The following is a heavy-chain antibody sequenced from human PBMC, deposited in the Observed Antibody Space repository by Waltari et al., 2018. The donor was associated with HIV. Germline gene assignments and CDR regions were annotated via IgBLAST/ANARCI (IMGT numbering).Heavy chain of an antibody. CDR3: ARHANLGNGGSCHAYHPYFDS. CDR2: IYHVGGT. V-gene: IGHV4-39*01. J-gene: IGHJ4*02. Sequence: QLQLQESAPGLVKPSETLSLTCTVSGDSISGTDYYWGWIRQPPGKGLEWVGSIYHVGGTYYNPPLQSHVARPVDTSKNHFSRTAKSVTAADTAVYYCARHANLGNGGSCHAYHPYFDSWGQGTLVTVSS. D-gene: IGHD2-15*01. CDR1: GDSISGTDYY.